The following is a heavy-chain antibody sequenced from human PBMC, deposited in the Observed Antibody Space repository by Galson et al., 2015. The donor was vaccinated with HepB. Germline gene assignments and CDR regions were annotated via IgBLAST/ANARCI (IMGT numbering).Heavy chain of an antibody. V-gene: IGHV7-4-1*02. CDR3: ARSPAAFYYYYYMDV. J-gene: IGHJ6*03. D-gene: IGHD2-2*01. CDR1: GYIFNTYA. Sequence: SVKVSCKASGYIFNTYAMNWVRQAPGHGLEWMGWINTNTGHPTYAQGFTGRFVFSLDTSVSTAYLQISSLKAEDSAVYYCARSPAAFYYYYYMDVWGKGTTVTVSS. CDR2: INTNTGHP.